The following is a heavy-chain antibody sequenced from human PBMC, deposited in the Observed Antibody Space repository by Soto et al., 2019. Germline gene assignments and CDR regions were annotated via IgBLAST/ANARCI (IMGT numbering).Heavy chain of an antibody. D-gene: IGHD2-15*01. J-gene: IGHJ6*02. V-gene: IGHV4-39*01. CDR2: IYYSGTT. Sequence: ASETLPRTCTVSRGSISAQTHYWSSIRQSPGGRLEWIASIYYSGTTYYNPSLQNRLTISADSSKNPVSLLLTSVTAADTAVYYCARRKLVITTDSNYFYFAMDVWGPGTTVTVSS. CDR3: ARRKLVITTDSNYFYFAMDV. CDR1: RGSISAQTHY.